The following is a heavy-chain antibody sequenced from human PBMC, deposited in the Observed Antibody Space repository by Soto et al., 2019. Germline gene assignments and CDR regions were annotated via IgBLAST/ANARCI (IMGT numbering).Heavy chain of an antibody. V-gene: IGHV4-59*01. CDR1: GGSISSYY. D-gene: IGHD3-3*01. Sequence: PSETLSLTCTVSGGSISSYYWSWIRQPPGKGLEWIGYIYYSGSTNYNPSLKSRVTISVDTSKNQFSLKLSSVTAADTAVYYCARDQRRFLEWQSYGMDVGGQGTTVT. CDR3: ARDQRRFLEWQSYGMDV. CDR2: IYYSGST. J-gene: IGHJ6*02.